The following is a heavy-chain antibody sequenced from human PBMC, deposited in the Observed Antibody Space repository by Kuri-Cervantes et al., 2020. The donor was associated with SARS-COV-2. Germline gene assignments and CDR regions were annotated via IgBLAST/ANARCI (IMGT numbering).Heavy chain of an antibody. Sequence: GESLKISCVASGFTFSRYAIHCVRQAPGKGLEWVAVISDDAKKKYYADSVKGRFTISRDNSHNTVYLQMNSLRTEDTAVYYCARGIVVVPARVYFDYWGQGTLVTVSS. CDR1: GFTFSRYA. V-gene: IGHV3-30*04. CDR3: ARGIVVVPARVYFDY. CDR2: ISDDAKKK. J-gene: IGHJ4*02. D-gene: IGHD2-2*01.